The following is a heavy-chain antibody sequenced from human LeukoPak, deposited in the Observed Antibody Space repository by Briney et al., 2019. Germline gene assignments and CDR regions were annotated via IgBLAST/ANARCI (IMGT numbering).Heavy chain of an antibody. CDR2: IFPSGGEI. CDR3: AKRPHSGNYNFDH. J-gene: IGHJ4*02. V-gene: IGHV3-23*01. CDR1: GFTFSTFA. Sequence: GGSLRLSCAASGFTFSTFAMIWVRQPPGKGLEWVSSIFPSGGEIHYADSVRGRFTISRDNSKSTLSLQMNSLRAEDTAVYYCAKRPHSGNYNFDHWGQGTLVTVSS. D-gene: IGHD1-26*01.